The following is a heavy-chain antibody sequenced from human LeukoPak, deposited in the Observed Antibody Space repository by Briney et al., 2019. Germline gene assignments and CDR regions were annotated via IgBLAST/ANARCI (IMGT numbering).Heavy chain of an antibody. CDR2: IYPDESNI. J-gene: IGHJ4*02. D-gene: IGHD3-22*01. V-gene: IGHV5-51*01. CDR3: ARTDSSGSVPDY. CDR1: GYNFPTYW. Sequence: GESLKISCKGSGYNFPTYWIAWVRQMPGKGLGWMGIIYPDESNIRYSPSFQGQVTISADKSISTAYLQWSSLKASDTAMYYYARTDSSGSVPDYWGQGTLVTVSS.